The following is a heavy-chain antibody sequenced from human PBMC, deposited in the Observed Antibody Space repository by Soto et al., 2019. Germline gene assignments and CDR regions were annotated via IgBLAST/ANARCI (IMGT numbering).Heavy chain of an antibody. J-gene: IGHJ5*01. CDR3: STRAYDTNGYYRFDP. Sequence: PSETLSLTCAVYGGSFSGYHWGWIRQPPRERLESIGTLHNSSRVNYSPTLKSRVTISLDTSKNQFSLTLSAVTAADTAMYYCSTRAYDTNGYYRFDPWGQGTLVTVSS. CDR1: GGSFSGYH. V-gene: IGHV4-34*01. CDR2: LHNSSRV. D-gene: IGHD3-22*01.